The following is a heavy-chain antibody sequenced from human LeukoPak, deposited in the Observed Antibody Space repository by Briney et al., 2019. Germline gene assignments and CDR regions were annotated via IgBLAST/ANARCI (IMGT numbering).Heavy chain of an antibody. J-gene: IGHJ4*02. V-gene: IGHV3-21*01. CDR1: GFTFSSYS. CDR2: ISSSSSYI. D-gene: IGHD3-10*01. CDR3: ARDRRVELRGVIDY. Sequence: GGSLRLSCAASGFTFSSYSMNWVRQAPGKGLEWVSSISSSSSYIYYADSVKGRFTISRDNAKNSLYLQMNSLRAEDTAVYYCARDRRVELRGVIDYWGQGTLVTVSS.